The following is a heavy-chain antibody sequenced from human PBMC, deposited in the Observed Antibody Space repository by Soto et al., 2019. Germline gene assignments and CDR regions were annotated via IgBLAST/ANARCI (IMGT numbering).Heavy chain of an antibody. Sequence: PSETLSLTCTFSGGSISSNNWWTWVRQPPGKGLEWIGEIFQNGSTNYKPSLKRRVTISVDKSKNQFSVKLTSVTAADTSVYYCAKSRGSYGMDVWGQGTTVT. J-gene: IGHJ6*02. D-gene: IGHD3-10*01. V-gene: IGHV4-4*02. CDR1: GGSISSNNW. CDR2: IFQNGST. CDR3: AKSRGSYGMDV.